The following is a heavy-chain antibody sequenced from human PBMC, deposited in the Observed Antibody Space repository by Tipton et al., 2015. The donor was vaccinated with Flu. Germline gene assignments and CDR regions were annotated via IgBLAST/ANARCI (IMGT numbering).Heavy chain of an antibody. CDR3: ARQDYGAYERLHVFDF. CDR2: MYYSGST. Sequence: GLVKPSETLSLTCTVSGDSISSYYWSWIRQPPGKGLEWIGYMYYSGSTKYNPSLKSRVTISIDTSKNQFSLKLSSVTAGDTAIYYCARQDYGAYERLHVFDFWGQGTMVAVSS. D-gene: IGHD4-17*01. CDR1: GDSISSYY. V-gene: IGHV4-59*08. J-gene: IGHJ3*01.